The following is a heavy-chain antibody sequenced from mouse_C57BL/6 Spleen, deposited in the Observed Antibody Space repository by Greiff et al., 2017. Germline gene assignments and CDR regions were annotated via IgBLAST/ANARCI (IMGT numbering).Heavy chain of an antibody. Sequence: VQLKQSGAELVRPGASVKLSCTASGFNIKDYYMHWVKQRPEQGLEWIGRIDPEDGDTEYAPKFQGKATMTADTSSNTAYLQLSSLTSEDTAVYYCTTSYERGYAMDYWGQGTSVTVSS. D-gene: IGHD1-1*01. CDR1: GFNIKDYY. J-gene: IGHJ4*01. CDR2: IDPEDGDT. CDR3: TTSYERGYAMDY. V-gene: IGHV14-1*01.